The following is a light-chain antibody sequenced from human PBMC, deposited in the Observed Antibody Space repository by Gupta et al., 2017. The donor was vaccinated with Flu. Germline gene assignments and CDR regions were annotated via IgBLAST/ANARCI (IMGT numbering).Light chain of an antibody. J-gene: IGLJ2*01. CDR2: EDD. Sequence: NFMLTQPHSVSGSPGKTVTISCTRSSGSITNNYVQWYQQRPGSSPVILIYEDDQRPSGVPDRFSGSIYRSSNSAYLTISGLRTEDESYYYCQSYEASKQVFGGGTKVTVL. CDR1: SGSITNNY. CDR3: QSYEASKQV. V-gene: IGLV6-57*01.